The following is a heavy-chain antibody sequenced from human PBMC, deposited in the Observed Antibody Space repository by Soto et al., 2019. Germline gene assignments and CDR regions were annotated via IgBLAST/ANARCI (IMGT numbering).Heavy chain of an antibody. CDR2: IWHDGGNK. CDR3: ARDGDVNTGFGKDY. J-gene: IGHJ4*02. V-gene: IGHV3-33*01. CDR1: GFTFSSYG. Sequence: PGGSLRLSCAASGFTFSSYGMQWVRQAPGKGLEWVAFIWHDGGNKFYAESVKGRFTISRDNSKNTLYLQMTSLSAEDTAMYYCARDGDVNTGFGKDYWGQGTLVTVSS. D-gene: IGHD3-16*01.